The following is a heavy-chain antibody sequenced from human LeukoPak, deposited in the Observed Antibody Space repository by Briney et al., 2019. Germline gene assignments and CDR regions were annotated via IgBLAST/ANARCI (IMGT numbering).Heavy chain of an antibody. D-gene: IGHD2-2*01. CDR2: ISSSGSTI. CDR1: GFTFSDYY. V-gene: IGHV3-11*01. CDR3: ARALRGAAAMPFDY. Sequence: GGSLRLSCAASGFTFSDYYMSCIRQAPGKGLEWVSYISSSGSTIYYADSVKGRFTISRDNAKNSLYLQMNSLRAEDTAVYYCARALRGAAAMPFDYWGQGTLVTVSS. J-gene: IGHJ4*02.